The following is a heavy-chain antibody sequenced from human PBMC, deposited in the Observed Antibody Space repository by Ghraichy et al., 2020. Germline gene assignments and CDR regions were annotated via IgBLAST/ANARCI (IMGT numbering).Heavy chain of an antibody. CDR3: AREPEAQWLRSPYYYYGMDV. J-gene: IGHJ6*02. CDR1: GYTFTSYG. CDR2: ISAYNGNT. V-gene: IGHV1-18*01. Sequence: ASVKVSCKASGYTFTSYGISWVRQAPGQGLEWMGWISAYNGNTNYAQKLQGRVTMTTDTSTSTAYMELRSLRSDDTAVYYCAREPEAQWLRSPYYYYGMDVWGQGTTVTVSS. D-gene: IGHD5-12*01.